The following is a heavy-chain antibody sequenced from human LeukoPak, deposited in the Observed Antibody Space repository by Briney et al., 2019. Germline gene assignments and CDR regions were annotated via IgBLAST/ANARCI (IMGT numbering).Heavy chain of an antibody. J-gene: IGHJ4*02. CDR3: ARAFDY. Sequence: SQTLSLTCAVSGDSIGRGDYSWNWIRQPPGKGLEWIAFIYRSGSTYYNPSLESRVTMSLDRSKNQFSLKLSSVTAADTAVYYCARAFDYWGQGTLVTVSS. CDR1: GDSIGRGDYS. V-gene: IGHV4-30-2*01. CDR2: IYRSGST.